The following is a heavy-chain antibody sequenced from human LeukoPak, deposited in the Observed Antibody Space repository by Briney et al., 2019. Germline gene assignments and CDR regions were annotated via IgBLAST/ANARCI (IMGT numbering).Heavy chain of an antibody. D-gene: IGHD6-13*01. J-gene: IGHJ6*02. CDR2: INHSGST. CDR1: GGSFSGYY. Sequence: PSETLSLTCAVYGGSFSGYYWSWIRQPPGKGLEWIGEINHSGSTNYNPSLKSRVTMSVDTSKNQFSLKLSSVTAADTAVYYCARVPIAAAGNYYYYYGMDVWGQGTTVTVSS. V-gene: IGHV4-34*01. CDR3: ARVPIAAAGNYYYYYGMDV.